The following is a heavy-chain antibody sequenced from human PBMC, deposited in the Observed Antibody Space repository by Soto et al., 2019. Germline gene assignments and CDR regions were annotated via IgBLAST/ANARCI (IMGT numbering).Heavy chain of an antibody. V-gene: IGHV1-18*01. D-gene: IGHD6-13*01. CDR3: ARDLKAAAGPTHSLNY. CDR1: GYTFTSYG. CDR2: ISAYNGNT. Sequence: GASVKVSCKASGYTFTSYGISWVRQAPGQGLEWMGWISAYNGNTNYAQKLQGRVTMTTDTSTSTAYMELRSLRSDDTAVYYCARDLKAAAGPTHSLNYWGQGTLVTVPQ. J-gene: IGHJ4*02.